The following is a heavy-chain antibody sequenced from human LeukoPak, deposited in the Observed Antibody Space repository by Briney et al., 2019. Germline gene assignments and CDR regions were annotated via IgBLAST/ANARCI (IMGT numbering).Heavy chain of an antibody. J-gene: IGHJ4*02. CDR2: INPNSGGT. CDR1: GYTFTGYY. Sequence: ASVKVSCKASGYTFTGYYMHWVRQAPGQGLEWMGRINPNSGGTNYAQKFQGRVTMTRDTSISTAYMELSRLRSDDTAVYYCAREESSSWFIDYWGQGTLSPSPQ. D-gene: IGHD6-13*01. V-gene: IGHV1-2*06. CDR3: AREESSSWFIDY.